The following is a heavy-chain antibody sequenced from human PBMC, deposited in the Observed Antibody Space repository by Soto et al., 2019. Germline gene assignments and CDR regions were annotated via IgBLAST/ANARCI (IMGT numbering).Heavy chain of an antibody. J-gene: IGHJ6*02. D-gene: IGHD2-2*01. V-gene: IGHV1-18*01. CDR3: ARGSDIVVVPAAYSVDYYYYYGMDV. CDR2: ISASNGNT. Sequence: GASVKVSCKASGYTFTSYGFSWVRQAPGQGLEWMGWISASNGNTNYAQKFQGRVTITADESTSTAYMELSSLRSENTAVYYCARGSDIVVVPAAYSVDYYYYYGMDVWGQGTTVTVSS. CDR1: GYTFTSYG.